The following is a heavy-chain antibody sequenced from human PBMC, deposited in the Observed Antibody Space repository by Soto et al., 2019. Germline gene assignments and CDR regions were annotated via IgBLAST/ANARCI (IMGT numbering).Heavy chain of an antibody. CDR2: INPSGGST. J-gene: IGHJ4*02. D-gene: IGHD4-17*01. CDR3: AIPVVFGTTTVTLFDY. Sequence: QVQLVQSGAEVKKPGASVKVSCKASGYTFTSYYMHWVRQAPGQGLDWMGIINPSGGSTSYAQKFQGRVTMTRDTSTSTVYMELSSLRSEDTAEYYCAIPVVFGTTTVTLFDYWGQGTLVTVSS. CDR1: GYTFTSYY. V-gene: IGHV1-46*01.